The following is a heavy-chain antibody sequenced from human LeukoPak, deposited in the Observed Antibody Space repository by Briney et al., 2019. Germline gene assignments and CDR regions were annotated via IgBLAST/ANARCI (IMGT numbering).Heavy chain of an antibody. CDR1: GFTFSSYS. Sequence: GGSLRLSCAASGFTFSSYSMNRVRQAPGKGLEWVSYISGSSSAIYYADSLKGRFTISRDNAKNSLYLQMNSLSAEDTAVYYCARVIGSYGDSAYWGQGTLVTVSS. J-gene: IGHJ4*02. V-gene: IGHV3-48*04. D-gene: IGHD1-26*01. CDR3: ARVIGSYGDSAY. CDR2: ISGSSSAI.